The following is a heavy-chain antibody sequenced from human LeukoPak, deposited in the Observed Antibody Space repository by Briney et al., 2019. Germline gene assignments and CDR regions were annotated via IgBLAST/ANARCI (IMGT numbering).Heavy chain of an antibody. V-gene: IGHV4-39*01. CDR3: ARLDRGINAAHFDY. CDR1: GGSISSSSFY. J-gene: IGHJ4*02. Sequence: PSETLSLTCTVSGGSISSSSFYWGWIRQPPGKGLGWIGIISYSGSTYYNPSLKSRVTISVDTSKNQFSLKLSSVTAADTAVYYCARLDRGINAAHFDYWGQGTLVTVSS. CDR2: ISYSGST. D-gene: IGHD6-25*01.